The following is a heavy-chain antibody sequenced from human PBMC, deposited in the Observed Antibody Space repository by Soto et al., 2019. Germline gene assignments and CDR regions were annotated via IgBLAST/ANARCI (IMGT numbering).Heavy chain of an antibody. J-gene: IGHJ6*02. V-gene: IGHV3-21*01. CDR3: ARYCSSTSCYTPRYGMDV. Sequence: EVQLVESGGGLVKPGGSLRLSCAASGFTFSSYSMNWVRQAPGKGMEWVSSISSSSSYIYYADSVKCRFTISRDNAKNSLYLQMNSLRAEDTAVYYCARYCSSTSCYTPRYGMDVWGQGTTVTVSS. CDR2: ISSSSSYI. D-gene: IGHD2-2*02. CDR1: GFTFSSYS.